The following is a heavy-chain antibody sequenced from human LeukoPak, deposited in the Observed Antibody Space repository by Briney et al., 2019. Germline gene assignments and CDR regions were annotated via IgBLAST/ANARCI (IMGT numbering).Heavy chain of an antibody. CDR2: ISYDGGKK. Sequence: PGGSLRLSCAASGFTFSSYGMHWVRQAPGKGLEWVAVISYDGGKKYYADSVKGRFTISRDNAKNSLYLQMNSLRAEDTAVYYCARADWDTAMIDYWGQGTLVTVSS. CDR3: ARADWDTAMIDY. J-gene: IGHJ4*02. V-gene: IGHV3-30*03. D-gene: IGHD5-18*01. CDR1: GFTFSSYG.